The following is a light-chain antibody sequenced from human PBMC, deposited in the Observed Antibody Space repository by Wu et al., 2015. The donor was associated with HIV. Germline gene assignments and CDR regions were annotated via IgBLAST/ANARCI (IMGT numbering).Light chain of an antibody. V-gene: IGKV3-15*01. CDR3: QQYNNWPRT. CDR2: AAS. Sequence: IVLTQSPGTLSLSPGERATLSCRASQNINTGNLAWYQQKPGQAPRLLIYAASTRATGIPARFSGSGSGTEFTLTITNMQSEDFAVYYCQQYNNWPRTFGQGTKVEIK. J-gene: IGKJ1*01. CDR1: QNINTGN.